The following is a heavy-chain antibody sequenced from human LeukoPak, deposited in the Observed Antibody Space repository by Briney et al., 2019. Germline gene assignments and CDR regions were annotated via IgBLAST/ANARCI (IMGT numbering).Heavy chain of an antibody. J-gene: IGHJ4*02. CDR1: GFIFSSYS. D-gene: IGHD6-13*01. CDR2: ISSGGTKI. V-gene: IGHV3-21*01. Sequence: PGGSLRLSCEASGFIFSSYSINWVRQAPGKGLEWVSSISSGGTKIYYADSVKGRFTISRDDVKKSVYLQMNSLRVEDTAVYCCARDFLAAGDYWGQGTQVTVSS. CDR3: ARDFLAAGDY.